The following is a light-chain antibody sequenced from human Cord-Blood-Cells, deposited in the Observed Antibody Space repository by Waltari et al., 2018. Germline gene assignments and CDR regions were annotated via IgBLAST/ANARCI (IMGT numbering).Light chain of an antibody. J-gene: IGKJ2*01. CDR2: LGS. Sequence: DIVMTQSPLSLPVTPGEPASISCRSSQSLLHSNGYNYLDWYLQKPGQSPQLLIYLGSSRSSGVRDRLSGRGAGTYFMMKNSRVEAEDVGVDYGLQARQTYTFGQGTKLEIK. V-gene: IGKV2-28*01. CDR3: LQARQTYT. CDR1: QSLLHSNGYNY.